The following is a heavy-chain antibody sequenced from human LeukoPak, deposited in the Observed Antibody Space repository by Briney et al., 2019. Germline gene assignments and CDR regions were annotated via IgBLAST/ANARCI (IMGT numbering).Heavy chain of an antibody. J-gene: IGHJ5*02. D-gene: IGHD3-10*01. CDR2: ISGSGDST. CDR1: GFTFSCYG. Sequence: GGSLRLSCAASGFTFSCYGVRWLRRARGKGREGFTDISGSGDSTYYADSVKGRFTISRDNSKNTLYLQMNRLSAEHTAVFYCAKVSITMVRGVIRTSNWFDPWGKGTLVTVSS. CDR3: AKVSITMVRGVIRTSNWFDP. V-gene: IGHV3-23*01.